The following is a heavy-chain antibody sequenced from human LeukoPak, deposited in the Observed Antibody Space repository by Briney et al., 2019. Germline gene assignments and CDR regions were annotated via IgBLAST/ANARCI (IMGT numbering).Heavy chain of an antibody. J-gene: IGHJ4*02. D-gene: IGHD6-13*01. CDR1: GGSFSGYY. Sequence: SETLSLTCAVYGGSFSGYYWSWIRQPPGKGLEWIGEINHSGSTNYNPSLKSRVTISVDTSKNQFSLKLSSVTAADTAVYYCARHRGSPGPSDYWGQGTLVTVSS. CDR2: INHSGST. V-gene: IGHV4-34*01. CDR3: ARHRGSPGPSDY.